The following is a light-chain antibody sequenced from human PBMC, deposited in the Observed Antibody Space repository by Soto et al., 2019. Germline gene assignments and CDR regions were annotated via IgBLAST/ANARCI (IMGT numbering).Light chain of an antibody. J-gene: IGLJ3*02. Sequence: QSVLTQPASVSGSPGQSITISCTGTRSDVGSYTLVSWYQQHPGRAPKLLIYEDNKRPSGVSNRFSGSKSGNTVSLTISGLQADDEADYYCCSYAGSSTSWVFGGGTKVTVL. CDR3: CSYAGSSTSWV. CDR1: RSDVGSYTL. V-gene: IGLV2-23*01. CDR2: EDN.